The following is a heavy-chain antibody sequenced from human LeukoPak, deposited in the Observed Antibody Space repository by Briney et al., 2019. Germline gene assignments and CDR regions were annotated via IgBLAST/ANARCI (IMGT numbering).Heavy chain of an antibody. D-gene: IGHD6-13*01. CDR2: INAGNGNT. CDR3: ARGGLPAAGTYAFDP. CDR1: GYTFTSYA. Sequence: ASVKVSCKASGYTFTSYAMHWVRQAPGQRLEWMGWINAGNGNTKYSQKFQGRVTITRDTSASTAYMELSSLRSEDTAVYYCARGGLPAAGTYAFDPWGQGTLVTVSS. J-gene: IGHJ5*02. V-gene: IGHV1-3*01.